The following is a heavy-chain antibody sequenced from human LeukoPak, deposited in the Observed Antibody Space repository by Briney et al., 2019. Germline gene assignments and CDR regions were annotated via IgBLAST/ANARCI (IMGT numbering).Heavy chain of an antibody. V-gene: IGHV3-7*01. D-gene: IGHD3-10*01. J-gene: IGHJ6*02. CDR3: ARDLEVNYYGSGSYRYRPYYYGMDV. CDR1: GFTFSSYW. Sequence: GGSLRLSCAASGFTFSSYWMSWVRQAPGKGLEWVANIKQDGSEKYYVDSVKGRFTISRDNAKNSLYLQMNSLRAEDTAVYYCARDLEVNYYGSGSYRYRPYYYGMDVWGQGTAVTVSS. CDR2: IKQDGSEK.